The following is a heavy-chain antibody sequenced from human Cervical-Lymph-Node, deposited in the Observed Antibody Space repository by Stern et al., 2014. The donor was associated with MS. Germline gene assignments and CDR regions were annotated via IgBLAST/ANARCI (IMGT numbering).Heavy chain of an antibody. V-gene: IGHV1-18*01. J-gene: IGHJ4*02. CDR1: GYTFTTYG. Sequence: QVQLVQSGGEVKQPGASVRVSCKASGYTFTTYGISWVRQAPGQGLEWMGWISAYNGDRKYAQKFEGRVTMTTDTSTSTAYMELRSLRSDDTAIYYCARGLLGDYVFMYWGQGTLVTVSS. D-gene: IGHD3-16*01. CDR2: ISAYNGDR. CDR3: ARGLLGDYVFMY.